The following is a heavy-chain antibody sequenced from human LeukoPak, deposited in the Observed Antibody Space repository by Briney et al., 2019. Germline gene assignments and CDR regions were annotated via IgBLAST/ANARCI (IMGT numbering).Heavy chain of an antibody. CDR3: ARKLWFGEPCCYDY. J-gene: IGHJ4*02. D-gene: IGHD3-10*01. CDR2: ISSSSSYI. Sequence: GGSLRLSCAASGFTFSSYTMNWFRQAPGKGLDWVSSISSSSSYIYYADSVKGRFTISRDNAKNSLHLQMNSLRAEDTAVYYCARKLWFGEPCCYDYWGQGTLVTVSS. CDR1: GFTFSSYT. V-gene: IGHV3-21*01.